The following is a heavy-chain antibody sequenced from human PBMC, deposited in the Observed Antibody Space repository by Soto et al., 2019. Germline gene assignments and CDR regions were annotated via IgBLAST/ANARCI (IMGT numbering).Heavy chain of an antibody. D-gene: IGHD3-10*01. CDR2: IIPVFGTT. J-gene: IGHJ4*02. V-gene: IGHV1-69*13. CDR3: ARGGGRCVWFNEF. Sequence: QEQLVQSGPEVKEPGSSVKVSCKDSGGLFSSFAISWVRQAPGQGLEWLGGIIPVFGTTNYAEKFQDRVTITADESTNTAYMELSSLTSGDTAMYYCARGGGRCVWFNEFWGQGTLVTVSS. CDR1: GGLFSSFA.